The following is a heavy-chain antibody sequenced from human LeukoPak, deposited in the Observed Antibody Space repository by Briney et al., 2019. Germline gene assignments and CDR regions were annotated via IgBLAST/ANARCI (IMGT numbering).Heavy chain of an antibody. D-gene: IGHD3-10*01. CDR3: AREMEGDYGSGTFFDL. CDR2: ISDSGSTI. Sequence: GGSLRLSCAASEFVFSDYYMSWIRQAPGKGLEWVSYISDSGSTIYYADSVKGRFTISRDNVKNSLYLQMNGLRAEDTAVYYCAREMEGDYGSGTFFDLWGQGNMVTISS. J-gene: IGHJ4*02. CDR1: EFVFSDYY. V-gene: IGHV3-11*01.